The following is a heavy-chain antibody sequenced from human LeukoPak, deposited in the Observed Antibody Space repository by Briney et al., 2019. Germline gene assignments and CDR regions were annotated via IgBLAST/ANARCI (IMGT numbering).Heavy chain of an antibody. D-gene: IGHD6-19*01. Sequence: GGSLRLSCAASGFTFDDYAMHWVRQAPGKGLEWVSGISWNSGSIGYADSVKGRFTISRDNAKNSLYLQMNSLRAEDTALYYCARLGFDYWGQGTLVTVSS. V-gene: IGHV3-9*01. J-gene: IGHJ4*02. CDR1: GFTFDDYA. CDR3: ARLGFDY. CDR2: ISWNSGSI.